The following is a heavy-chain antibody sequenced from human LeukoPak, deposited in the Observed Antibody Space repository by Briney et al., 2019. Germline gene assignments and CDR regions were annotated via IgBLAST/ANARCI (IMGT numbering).Heavy chain of an antibody. V-gene: IGHV4-39*01. CDR2: IYYSGST. CDR3: ARHMTTVTTGWAFDI. Sequence: SETLSLTCTVSGGSISSSSYYWGWIRRPPGKGLEWIGSIYYSGSTYYNPSLKGRVTISVDTSKNQFSLKLSSVTAADTAVYYCARHMTTVTTGWAFDIWGQGTMVIVSS. J-gene: IGHJ3*02. CDR1: GGSISSSSYY. D-gene: IGHD4-17*01.